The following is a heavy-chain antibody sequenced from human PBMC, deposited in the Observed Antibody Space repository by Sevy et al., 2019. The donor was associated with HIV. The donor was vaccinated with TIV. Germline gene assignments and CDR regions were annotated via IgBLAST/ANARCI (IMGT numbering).Heavy chain of an antibody. V-gene: IGHV3-30-3*01. CDR2: ISYDGSNK. CDR1: GFTFSSYA. J-gene: IGHJ3*02. CDR3: ARDPYAFDI. Sequence: GGSLRLSCAASGFTFSSYAMHWVRQAPGKGLEWVAVISYDGSNKYYADSVKGRFTNSRDNSKNTLYLQMNSLRAEDTAVYYCARDPYAFDIWGQGTMVTVSS.